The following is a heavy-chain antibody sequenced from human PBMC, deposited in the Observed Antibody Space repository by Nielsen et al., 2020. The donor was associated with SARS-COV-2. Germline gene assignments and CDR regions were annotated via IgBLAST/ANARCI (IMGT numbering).Heavy chain of an antibody. J-gene: IGHJ4*02. Sequence: SVNASCKTSGYTLTSYGISWVRQAPGQGLEWMGWISAYNGNTNHAQKLQGRVTMTTDTSTSTAYTELRSLRSDDTAVYYCARVSEEQQLVLFDYWGQGTLVTVSS. CDR1: GYTLTSYG. V-gene: IGHV1-18*01. D-gene: IGHD6-13*01. CDR3: ARVSEEQQLVLFDY. CDR2: ISAYNGNT.